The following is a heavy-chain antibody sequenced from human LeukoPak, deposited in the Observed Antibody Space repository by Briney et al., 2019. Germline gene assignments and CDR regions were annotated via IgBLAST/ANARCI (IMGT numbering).Heavy chain of an antibody. Sequence: GGSLRLSCAASGFTFSSYWMSWVRQAPGKGLEWVAAISGSGGSTYYADSVKGRFTISRDNSKNTLYLQMNSLRAEDTAVYYCAKAPVYFFHAFDIWGQGTMVTVSS. V-gene: IGHV3-23*01. CDR2: ISGSGGST. D-gene: IGHD5/OR15-5a*01. J-gene: IGHJ3*02. CDR1: GFTFSSYW. CDR3: AKAPVYFFHAFDI.